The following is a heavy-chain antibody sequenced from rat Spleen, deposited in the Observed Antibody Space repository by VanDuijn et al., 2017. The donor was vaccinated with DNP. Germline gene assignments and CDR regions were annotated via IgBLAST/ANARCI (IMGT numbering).Heavy chain of an antibody. CDR2: IISDGSSI. CDR3: ATSDSYGFAY. Sequence: EVQLVESGGGLVQPGRSLKLSCVASGFTFSDYAMAWVRQAPKKGLEWVATIISDGSSIYYRDSVKGRFTLSRDNAKSALYLQMDSLRSEDTATYYCATSDSYGFAYWGQGTLVTVSS. CDR1: GFTFSDYA. J-gene: IGHJ3*01. V-gene: IGHV5-17*01. D-gene: IGHD1-12*01.